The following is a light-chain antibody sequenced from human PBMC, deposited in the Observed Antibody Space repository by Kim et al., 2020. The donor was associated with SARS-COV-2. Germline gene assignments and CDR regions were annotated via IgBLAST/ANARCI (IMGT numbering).Light chain of an antibody. CDR1: SSDVGAYDY. V-gene: IGLV2-14*03. J-gene: IGLJ3*02. Sequence: GQSLTIPCTGTSSDVGAYDYVSWYQHHPGTAPKVMIYHVTKRPSGVSNRFSGSKSGNTASLTISGLQSEDEADYYCASFTTTFVWVFGGGTQLTVL. CDR3: ASFTTTFVWV. CDR2: HVT.